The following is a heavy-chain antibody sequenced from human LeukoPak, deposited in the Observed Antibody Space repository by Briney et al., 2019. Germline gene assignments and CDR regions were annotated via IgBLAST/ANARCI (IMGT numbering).Heavy chain of an antibody. CDR2: VIPILAIA. CDR3: AIVGARYSGYDSSLSFDY. V-gene: IGHV1-69*04. CDR1: GGTFSSYA. J-gene: IGHJ4*02. Sequence: SVNVSCKASGGTFSSYAISWVRPAAGQGLEWMGRVIPILAIANYAQKFQGRVTITADKSTSTAYMELSSLRSEGTAVYYCAIVGARYSGYDSSLSFDYSGEGTLVTVSS. D-gene: IGHD5-12*01.